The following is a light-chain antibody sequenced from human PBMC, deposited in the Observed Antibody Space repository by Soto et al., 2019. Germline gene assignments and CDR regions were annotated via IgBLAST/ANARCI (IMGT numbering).Light chain of an antibody. CDR1: QSVSSN. Sequence: EIVMTQSPATLSVSPGERATLSCRASQSVSSNLAWYQQKPGQAPRLLIYGASIRATGIPARFSGSGSGTEFTLTISSLQSEDFAVYHCQQYNNWPPLTFGPGTKVDIK. V-gene: IGKV3D-15*01. J-gene: IGKJ3*01. CDR3: QQYNNWPPLT. CDR2: GAS.